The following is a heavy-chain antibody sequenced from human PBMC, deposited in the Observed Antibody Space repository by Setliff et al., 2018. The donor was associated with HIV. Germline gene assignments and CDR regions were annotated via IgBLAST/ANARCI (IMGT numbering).Heavy chain of an antibody. J-gene: IGHJ4*02. CDR3: TRPQYIYDNSDSDN. CDR1: GFSFSTHA. D-gene: IGHD3-22*01. CDR2: IWYDGTTK. Sequence: GGSLRLSCVASGFSFSTHAMHWVRQTPVKGLEWVAVIWYDGTTKFYADSVKGRFTISRDDSKNTAYLQMNSLKTEDTAIYYCTRPQYIYDNSDSDNWGQGALVTVSS. V-gene: IGHV3-33*01.